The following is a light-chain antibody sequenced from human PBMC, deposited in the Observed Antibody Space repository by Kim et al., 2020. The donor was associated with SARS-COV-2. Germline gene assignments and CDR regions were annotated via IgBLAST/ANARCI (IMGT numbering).Light chain of an antibody. CDR1: SLRSYY. V-gene: IGLV3-19*01. CDR3: NSRDSSGNFVV. Sequence: SSELTQDPAVSVALGQTVRITCQGDSLRSYYASWYQQKPGQAPVLVIYDKNNRPSGIPDRFSGSSSGNTASLTITGAQAEDEADYYCNSRDSSGNFVVFG. CDR2: DKN. J-gene: IGLJ2*01.